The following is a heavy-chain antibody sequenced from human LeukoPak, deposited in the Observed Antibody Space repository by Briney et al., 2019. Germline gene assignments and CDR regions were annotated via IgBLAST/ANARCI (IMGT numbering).Heavy chain of an antibody. V-gene: IGHV4-39*07. CDR3: AREGCSSTSCSHNGMNWFDP. J-gene: IGHJ5*02. CDR2: IYYSGRT. Sequence: SETLSLTCTVSGGSISRGTHYWGWIRQPPGKGLEWIGSIYYSGRTYYKSSLESRVTISVDTSKNQFSLNLSSVTAADTAVYYCAREGCSSTSCSHNGMNWFDPWGQGTLVTVSS. D-gene: IGHD2-2*01. CDR1: GGSISRGTHY.